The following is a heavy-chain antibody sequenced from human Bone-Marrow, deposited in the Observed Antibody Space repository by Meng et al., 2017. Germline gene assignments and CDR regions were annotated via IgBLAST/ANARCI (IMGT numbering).Heavy chain of an antibody. CDR1: GGSFSDYY. CDR3: ARGPTTMAHDFDY. V-gene: IGHV4-34*01. CDR2: INHSGST. J-gene: IGHJ4*02. D-gene: IGHD4-11*01. Sequence: QVQLPQGGAGLLKPSETLSLTRVVSGGSFSDYYWSWIRQPPGKGLEWIGEINHSGSTNYNPSLESRATISVDTSQNNLSLKLSSVTAADSAVYYCARGPTTMAHDFDYWGQGTLVTVSS.